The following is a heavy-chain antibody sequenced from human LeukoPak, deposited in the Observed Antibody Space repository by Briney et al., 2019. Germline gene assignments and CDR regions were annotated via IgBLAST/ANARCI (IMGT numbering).Heavy chain of an antibody. Sequence: PGGSLRLSCAASGFTFSSYSMNWVRQAPGKGLEWVSSISSSSSYIYYADSVKGRFTISRDNAKNSLYLQMNSLRAEDTAVYYCARFKGDGYNWHWYLDLWGRGTLVTVSS. CDR3: ARFKGDGYNWHWYLDL. D-gene: IGHD5-24*01. CDR2: ISSSSSYI. CDR1: GFTFSSYS. J-gene: IGHJ2*01. V-gene: IGHV3-21*01.